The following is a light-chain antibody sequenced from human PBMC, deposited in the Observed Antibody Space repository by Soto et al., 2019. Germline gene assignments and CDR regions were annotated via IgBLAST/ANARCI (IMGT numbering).Light chain of an antibody. CDR2: EVS. V-gene: IGLV2-23*02. CDR1: STDVGRYNL. CDR3: CSYTGSNRV. Sequence: QSVLTQPASVSGSPGQSITISCTGTSTDVGRYNLVSWYQQRPGKVPKLMIYEVSKWPSGVSNRFSGSKSGNTASLTISGLQAEDEADYYCCSYTGSNRVFGGGTKVTVL. J-gene: IGLJ2*01.